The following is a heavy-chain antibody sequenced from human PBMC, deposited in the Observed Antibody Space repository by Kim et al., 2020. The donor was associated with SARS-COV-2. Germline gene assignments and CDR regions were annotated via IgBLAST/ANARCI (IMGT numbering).Heavy chain of an antibody. Sequence: GGSLRLSCAASGFTFSSYGMHWVRQAPGKGLEWVAVIWYDGSNKYYADSVKGRFTISRDNSKNTLYLQMNSLRAEDTAVYYCAKDAWRKGGYGDYPHWGQGTLVPVS. J-gene: IGHJ4*02. CDR3: AKDAWRKGGYGDYPH. V-gene: IGHV3-33*06. CDR1: GFTFSSYG. CDR2: IWYDGSNK. D-gene: IGHD4-17*01.